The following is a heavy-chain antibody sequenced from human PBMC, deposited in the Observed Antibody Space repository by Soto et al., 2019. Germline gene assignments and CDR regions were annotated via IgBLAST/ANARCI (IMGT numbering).Heavy chain of an antibody. D-gene: IGHD3-9*01. Sequence: QVQLVESGGGVVQPERSLRLSCAASGFTFNIFGMHWVRQAPGKGLEWVAVIWWDGSKKYYADSVKGRFTISRDNSKNTLYLQMNNLRAEDTALYYCARADYDIVTGSSLWYYDYWGQGTLVTVSS. V-gene: IGHV3-33*01. CDR2: IWWDGSKK. CDR1: GFTFNIFG. J-gene: IGHJ4*02. CDR3: ARADYDIVTGSSLWYYDY.